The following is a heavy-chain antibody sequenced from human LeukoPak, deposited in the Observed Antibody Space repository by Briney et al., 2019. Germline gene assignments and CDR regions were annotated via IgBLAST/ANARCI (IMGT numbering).Heavy chain of an antibody. J-gene: IGHJ6*02. CDR2: IKQDGSEK. V-gene: IGHV3-7*01. D-gene: IGHD2-2*01. Sequence: GGSLRLSCAASGFTFSSYWMSWVRQAPGKGLEWVANIKQDGSEKYYVDSVKGRFTISRDNAKNSLYLQMNSLGAEDTAVYYCARYIVVVPAATYYYYYGMDVWGQGTTVTVSS. CDR1: GFTFSSYW. CDR3: ARYIVVVPAATYYYYYGMDV.